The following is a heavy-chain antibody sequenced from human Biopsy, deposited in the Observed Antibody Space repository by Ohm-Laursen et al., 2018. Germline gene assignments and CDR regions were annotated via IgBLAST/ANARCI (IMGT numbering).Heavy chain of an antibody. V-gene: IGHV1-69*01. J-gene: IGHJ4*02. CDR3: ALQSVAQMKNFDY. CDR1: GGTFSSSA. Sequence: SSVKVSCKASGGTFSSSAITWVRQAPGQGLEWMGGIIGIFRTAHYAQKFQGRATITADEFMSTAYMEMSRLRSDDTAVYYCALQSVAQMKNFDYWGQGTLVTVSS. D-gene: IGHD6-19*01. CDR2: IIGIFRTA.